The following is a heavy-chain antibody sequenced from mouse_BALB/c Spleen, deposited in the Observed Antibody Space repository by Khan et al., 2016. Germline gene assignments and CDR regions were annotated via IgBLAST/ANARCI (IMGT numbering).Heavy chain of an antibody. Sequence: QVQLKESGAELVRPGASVTLSCKASGYTFSDYEMHWVKQTPVHGLEWIGAIDPETGGTAYNQKFKGQATLTAGRSSSTAYMELRSLTSEDSAVYYCTRKGIFYGNYDFDSWGQGTTLTVSS. CDR3: TRKGIFYGNYDFDS. CDR2: IDPETGGT. J-gene: IGHJ2*01. D-gene: IGHD2-1*01. V-gene: IGHV1-15*01. CDR1: GYTFSDYE.